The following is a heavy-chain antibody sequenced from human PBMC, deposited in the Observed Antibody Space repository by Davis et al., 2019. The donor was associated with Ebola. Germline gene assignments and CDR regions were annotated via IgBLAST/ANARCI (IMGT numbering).Heavy chain of an antibody. CDR3: ARDALGYCSGGSCYSSAY. V-gene: IGHV1-18*01. CDR2: ISAYNGNT. J-gene: IGHJ4*02. Sequence: ASVKVSCQASGYTFTSYGISWVRQAPGQGLEWMGWISAYNGNTNYAQKLQGRVTMTTDTSTSTAYMELRSLRSDDTAVYYCARDALGYCSGGSCYSSAYWGQGTLVTVSS. D-gene: IGHD2-15*01. CDR1: GYTFTSYG.